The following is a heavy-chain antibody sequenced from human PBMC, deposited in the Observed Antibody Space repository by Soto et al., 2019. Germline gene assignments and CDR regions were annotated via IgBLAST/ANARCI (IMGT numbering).Heavy chain of an antibody. Sequence: PGGAVKGKSLAFGCSISDYDMSWVRQAPGKGLEWVSSISDSGSKTFYADSVKGRFAISRDTSKNTVYMQMNNLRAEDTALYYCAKDGIRKDDYWGQGSVVTLSP. CDR1: GCSISDYD. J-gene: IGHJ4*02. CDR3: AKDGIRKDDY. V-gene: IGHV3-23*01. CDR2: ISDSGSKT.